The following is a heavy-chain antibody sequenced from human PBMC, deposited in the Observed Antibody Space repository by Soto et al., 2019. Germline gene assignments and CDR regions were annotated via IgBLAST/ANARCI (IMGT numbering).Heavy chain of an antibody. D-gene: IGHD6-19*01. V-gene: IGHV4-30-2*01. CDR2: IYHSGST. CDR3: ARYHSSGWYHWFDP. CDR1: GGSISSGGYS. Sequence: SETLSLTCAVSGGSISSGGYSWSWIRHPPGKGLEWIGYIYHSGSTYYNPSLKSRVTISVDRSKNQFSLKLSSVTAADTAVYYCARYHSSGWYHWFDPWGQGTLVTVSS. J-gene: IGHJ5*02.